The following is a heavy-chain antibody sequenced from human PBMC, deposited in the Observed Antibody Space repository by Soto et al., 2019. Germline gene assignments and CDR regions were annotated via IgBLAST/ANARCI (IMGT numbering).Heavy chain of an antibody. D-gene: IGHD2-21*02. CDR1: GDTVTSSSGS. Sequence: PSRTLSLTCVISGDTVTSSSGSWNWIRLSPSRGLEWLGRTYYRSEWNSDYAQSVRSRITIDPDTSKNQFSLHLNSVTPEDTAVYYCARDSVILVVTAFHHADAFDIWGQGTMVTVSS. V-gene: IGHV6-1*01. J-gene: IGHJ3*02. CDR3: ARDSVILVVTAFHHADAFDI. CDR2: TYYRSEWNS.